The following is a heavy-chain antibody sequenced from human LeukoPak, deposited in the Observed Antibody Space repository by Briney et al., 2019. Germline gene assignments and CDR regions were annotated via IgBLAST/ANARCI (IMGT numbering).Heavy chain of an antibody. D-gene: IGHD4-17*01. CDR1: GFAFTHYG. J-gene: IGHJ4*02. V-gene: IGHV3-30*03. CDR3: ARDDGSTGDYLRAVY. Sequence: GGSLRLSCAASGFAFTHYGMHWVRQAPGKALEWVAVFVYDGSNQFYADSMRGRFTISRDISKNTVYLQMNSLRVEDTAVYFCARDDGSTGDYLRAVYWGQGTLVTVSS. CDR2: FVYDGSNQ.